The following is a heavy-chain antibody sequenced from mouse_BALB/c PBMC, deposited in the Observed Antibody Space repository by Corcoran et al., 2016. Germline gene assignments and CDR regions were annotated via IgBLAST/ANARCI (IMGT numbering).Heavy chain of an antibody. J-gene: IGHJ3*01. CDR3: ARERVFAY. CDR1: GYSITSGYY. V-gene: IGHV3-6*02. Sequence: DVQLQESGPGLVKPSQSLSLTCSVTGYSITSGYYWNWIRQFPGNKLEWMGYISYDGSNNYNPSLKNRISITRDTSKNQFFLKLNSVTTEDTATYYCARERVFAYWGQGTLVTVSA. CDR2: ISYDGSN.